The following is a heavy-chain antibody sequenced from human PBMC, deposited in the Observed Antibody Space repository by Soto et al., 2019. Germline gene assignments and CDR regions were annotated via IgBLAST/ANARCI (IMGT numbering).Heavy chain of an antibody. CDR3: ARSYDFWSGFDFDY. CDR2: IKQDGSEK. CDR1: GFTFSSYW. J-gene: IGHJ4*02. D-gene: IGHD3-3*01. Sequence: EVQLVESGGGLVQPGGSLRLSCAASGFTFSSYWMSWVRQAPGKGLEWVANIKQDGSEKYYVDSVKGRFTISRDNAKNSLYLQMNSLRAEDTAVYYCARSYDFWSGFDFDYWGQGTLVTVSS. V-gene: IGHV3-7*03.